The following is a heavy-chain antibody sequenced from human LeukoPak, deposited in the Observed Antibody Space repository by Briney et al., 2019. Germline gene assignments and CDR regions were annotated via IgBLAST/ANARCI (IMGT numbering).Heavy chain of an antibody. CDR1: GGSISSGGYY. J-gene: IGHJ3*02. Sequence: KASETLSLTCTVSGGSISSGGYYWSWIRQHPGKGLEWIGYIYYSGSTYYNPSLKSRVTISVDTSKNQFSLKLSSVTAADTAVYYCARNRGFPYTIDIWGQGTMVTVSS. V-gene: IGHV4-31*03. CDR3: ARNRGFPYTIDI. D-gene: IGHD1-14*01. CDR2: IYYSGST.